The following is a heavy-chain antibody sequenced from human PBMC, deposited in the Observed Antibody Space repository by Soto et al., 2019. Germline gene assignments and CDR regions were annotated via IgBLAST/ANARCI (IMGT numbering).Heavy chain of an antibody. CDR2: IYYSGST. J-gene: IGHJ4*02. D-gene: IGHD6-19*01. Sequence: PSETLSLTCTVSGGSISSGGYYWSWIRQHPGKGLEWIGYIYYSGSTYYNPSLKSRVTISVDTSKNQFSLKLSSVTTEDTAVYFCARESLGGWEICYFDSWGQGTLVTVSS. V-gene: IGHV4-31*03. CDR1: GGSISSGGYY. CDR3: ARESLGGWEICYFDS.